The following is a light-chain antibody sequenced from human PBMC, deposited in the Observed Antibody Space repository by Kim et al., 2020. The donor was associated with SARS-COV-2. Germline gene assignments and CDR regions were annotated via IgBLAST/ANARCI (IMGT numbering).Light chain of an antibody. J-gene: IGKJ4*01. Sequence: LSPGERATPSRRASQSVTTDLAWYQQRPGQAPRLLIYDASNRATGIPGRFSGSGSGTDFTLTISSLEPEDFAVYYCQQRGSWPLTFGGGTKVDIK. CDR3: QQRGSWPLT. V-gene: IGKV3-11*01. CDR2: DAS. CDR1: QSVTTD.